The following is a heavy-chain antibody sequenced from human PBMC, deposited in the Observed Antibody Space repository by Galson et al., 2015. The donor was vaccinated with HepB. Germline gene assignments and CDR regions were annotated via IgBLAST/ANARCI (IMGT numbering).Heavy chain of an antibody. Sequence: SLRLSCAASGFTFKSAWINWVRQAPGKGLEWVGRILTNTDSGTTAYAAPVKGGFTISTDHSKTTVYLQMNSLNTEDTAVYYCTTVRANGGWGQGTLVAVSS. CDR3: TTVRANGG. J-gene: IGHJ4*02. V-gene: IGHV3-15*07. CDR2: ILTNTDSGTT. CDR1: GFTFKSAW. D-gene: IGHD1-1*01.